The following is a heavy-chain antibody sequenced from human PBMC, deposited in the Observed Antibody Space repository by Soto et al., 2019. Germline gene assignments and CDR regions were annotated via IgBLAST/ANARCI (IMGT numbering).Heavy chain of an antibody. CDR3: ARGATVTQYDY. CDR1: GVSVSSGSFY. J-gene: IGHJ4*02. V-gene: IGHV4-61*01. Sequence: QVQLQESGPGLVKPSETLSLTCTVSGVSVSSGSFYWAWIRQPPGKGLEWIGFGSYSGTTNYKPSLKSRVTISVDTSRSQISLKVSSLTAAETAVYYCARGATVTQYDYWGQGTLVTVSS. CDR2: GSYSGTT. D-gene: IGHD4-17*01.